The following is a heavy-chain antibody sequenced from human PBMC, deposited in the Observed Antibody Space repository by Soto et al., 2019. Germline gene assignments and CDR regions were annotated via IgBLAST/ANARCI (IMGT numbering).Heavy chain of an antibody. CDR3: AKAPGYCSSTSCGDSYYYYYYMDV. Sequence: PGGSLRLSCAASGFTFSSYAMSWVRQAPGKGLEWVSAISGSGGSTYYADSVKGRFTISRDNSKNTLYLQMNSLRAEDTAVYYCAKAPGYCSSTSCGDSYYYYYYMDVWGKGTTVTVSS. D-gene: IGHD2-2*01. J-gene: IGHJ6*03. CDR1: GFTFSSYA. V-gene: IGHV3-23*01. CDR2: ISGSGGST.